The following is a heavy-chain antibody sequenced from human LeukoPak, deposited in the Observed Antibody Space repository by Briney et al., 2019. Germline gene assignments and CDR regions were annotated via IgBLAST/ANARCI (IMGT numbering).Heavy chain of an antibody. J-gene: IGHJ4*02. D-gene: IGHD1-1*01. CDR3: ARGERLGPDF. CDR1: GDSIIGYY. CDR2: IHYSGST. Sequence: SETLSLTCTVSGDSIIGYYWSWIRQPPGKGLEWIGYIHYSGSTNYNPSLKSRVTISIDTSRSHFSLRLNSATAADTAVYYRARGERLGPDFWGQGTLVTVSS. V-gene: IGHV4-59*01.